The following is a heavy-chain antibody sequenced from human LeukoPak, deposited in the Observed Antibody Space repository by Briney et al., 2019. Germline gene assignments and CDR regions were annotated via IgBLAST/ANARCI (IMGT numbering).Heavy chain of an antibody. D-gene: IGHD3-22*01. V-gene: IGHV4-59*12. Sequence: SETLSLTCTVSGGSISSYYWSWIRQPPGKGLEWIGYIYYSGSTNYNPSLKSRVTISVDTSKNQFSLKLSSVTAADTAVYYCARGRFYYYDSSGYRSVFDYWGQGTLVTVSS. CDR3: ARGRFYYYDSSGYRSVFDY. CDR2: IYYSGST. CDR1: GGSISSYY. J-gene: IGHJ4*02.